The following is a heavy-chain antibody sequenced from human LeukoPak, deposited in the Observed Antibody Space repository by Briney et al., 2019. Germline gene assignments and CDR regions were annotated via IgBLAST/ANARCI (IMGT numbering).Heavy chain of an antibody. CDR1: GGSIRSGGYY. CDR3: ARDTPWGYFD. D-gene: IGHD3-9*01. V-gene: IGHV4-31*03. Sequence: SETLSLTCPVSGGSIRSGGYYWSWIRQHPGKGLEWIGYIYYSGNTYYNPSLKSRVTISVDTSKNQFSLKLSSVTAADTAVYYCARDTPWGYFDWGQGTLVTVSS. J-gene: IGHJ4*02. CDR2: IYYSGNT.